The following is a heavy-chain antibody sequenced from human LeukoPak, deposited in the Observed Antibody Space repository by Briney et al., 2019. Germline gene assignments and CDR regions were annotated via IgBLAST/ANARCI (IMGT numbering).Heavy chain of an antibody. D-gene: IGHD3-22*01. CDR2: IWYDGSNK. CDR3: ARDQRGTYYYDSSGSDAFDI. CDR1: GFTFSSYG. Sequence: GGSLRLSCAASGFTFSSYGMHWVRQAPGKGLEWVAVIWYDGSNKYYADSVKGRFTISRDNSKNTLYPQMNSLRAEDTAVYYCARDQRGTYYYDSSGSDAFDIWGQGTMVTVSS. V-gene: IGHV3-33*01. J-gene: IGHJ3*02.